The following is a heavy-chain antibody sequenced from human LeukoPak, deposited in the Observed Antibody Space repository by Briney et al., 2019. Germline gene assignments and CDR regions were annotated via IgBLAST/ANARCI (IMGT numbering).Heavy chain of an antibody. V-gene: IGHV1-69*04. D-gene: IGHD3-3*01. Sequence: SVKVSCKASGGTFSSYAISWVRQAPGQGLEWMGRIIPILGIANYAQKLQGRVTMTTDTSTSTAYMELRGLRSDDTAVYYCARGYDFWSHSDYWGQGTLVTVSS. CDR1: GGTFSSYA. CDR3: ARGYDFWSHSDY. CDR2: IIPILGIA. J-gene: IGHJ4*02.